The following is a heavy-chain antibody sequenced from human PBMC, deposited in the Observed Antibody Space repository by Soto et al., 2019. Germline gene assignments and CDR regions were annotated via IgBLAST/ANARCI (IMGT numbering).Heavy chain of an antibody. CDR3: ARNTYYYDSSGFSDLDY. J-gene: IGHJ4*02. CDR1: GFTFSDYY. D-gene: IGHD3-22*01. CDR2: ISSSSSYT. V-gene: IGHV3-11*06. Sequence: KAGGSLRLSCAASGFTFSDYYMSWIRQAPGKGLEWVSYISSSSSYTNYADSVKGRFTISRDNAKNSLYLQMNSLRAEDTAVYYCARNTYYYDSSGFSDLDYWGQGTLVTVSS.